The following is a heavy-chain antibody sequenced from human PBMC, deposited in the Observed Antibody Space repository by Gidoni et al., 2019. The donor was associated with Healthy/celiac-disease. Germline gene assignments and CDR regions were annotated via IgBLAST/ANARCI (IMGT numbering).Heavy chain of an antibody. V-gene: IGHV3-72*01. CDR2: TRNKANSYTT. CDR1: GFTFSDHY. D-gene: IGHD3-10*01. J-gene: IGHJ6*02. CDR3: ARGGDGTEGSYYYYGMDV. Sequence: EVQLVESGGGLVQPGGSLRLSCAASGFTFSDHYMDWVRQAPGKGLEWVGRTRNKANSYTTEYAASVKGRFTISRDDSKNSLYLQMNSLKTEDTAVYYCARGGDGTEGSYYYYGMDVWGQGTTVTVSS.